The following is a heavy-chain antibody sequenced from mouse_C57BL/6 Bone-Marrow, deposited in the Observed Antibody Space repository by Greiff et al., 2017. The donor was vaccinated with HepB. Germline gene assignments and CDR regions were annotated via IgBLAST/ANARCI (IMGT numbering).Heavy chain of an antibody. V-gene: IGHV5-9-1*02. Sequence: EVMLVESGEGLVKPGGSLKLSCAASGFTFSSYAMSWVRQTPEKRLEWVAYISSGGDYIYYADTVKGRFTISRDNARNTLYLQMSSLKSEDTAMYYCTREGWIFYAMDYWGQGTSVTVSS. CDR1: GFTFSSYA. CDR2: ISSGGDYI. J-gene: IGHJ4*01. CDR3: TREGWIFYAMDY.